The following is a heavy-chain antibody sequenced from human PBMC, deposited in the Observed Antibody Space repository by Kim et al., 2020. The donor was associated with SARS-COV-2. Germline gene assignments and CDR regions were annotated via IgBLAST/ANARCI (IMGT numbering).Heavy chain of an antibody. J-gene: IGHJ6*02. D-gene: IGHD2-15*01. V-gene: IGHV1-69*04. Sequence: SVKVSCKASGGTFSSYAISWVRQAPGQGLEWMGRIIPILGIANYAQKFQGRVTITADKSTSTAYMELSSLRSEDTAVYYCAIGVVVVAATMGYYYYGMDVWGRGTTVTVSS. CDR2: IIPILGIA. CDR3: AIGVVVVAATMGYYYYGMDV. CDR1: GGTFSSYA.